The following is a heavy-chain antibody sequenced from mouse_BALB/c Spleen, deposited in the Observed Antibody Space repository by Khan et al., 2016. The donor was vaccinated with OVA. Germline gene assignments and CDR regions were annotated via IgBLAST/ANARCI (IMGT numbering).Heavy chain of an antibody. CDR2: INTYTGEP. CDR3: ARVGYAGTMDY. CDR1: GYTFTNNG. D-gene: IGHD2-14*01. Sequence: QIQLVQSGPELKKPGETVKISCKASGYTFTNNGMNWVKQNPGKGLKWMGWINTYTGEPTYVDDFKGRFAFSLETYATTAYLQINNLKNEDTATYFCARVGYAGTMDYWGQGTSVTVSS. V-gene: IGHV9-3-1*01. J-gene: IGHJ4*01.